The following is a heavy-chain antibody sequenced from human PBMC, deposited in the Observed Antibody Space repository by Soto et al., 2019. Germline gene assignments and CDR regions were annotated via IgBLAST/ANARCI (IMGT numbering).Heavy chain of an antibody. D-gene: IGHD5-12*01. CDR3: TRDGYSGYYYGMDV. Sequence: GGSLRLSCTASGFTFGDYAMSWVRQAPGKGLEWVGFIRSKAYGGTTEYAASVKGRFTISRDDSKSIAYLQMNSLKTEDTAVYYCTRDGYSGYYYGMDVWGQGTTVTVSS. CDR1: GFTFGDYA. V-gene: IGHV3-49*04. CDR2: IRSKAYGGTT. J-gene: IGHJ6*02.